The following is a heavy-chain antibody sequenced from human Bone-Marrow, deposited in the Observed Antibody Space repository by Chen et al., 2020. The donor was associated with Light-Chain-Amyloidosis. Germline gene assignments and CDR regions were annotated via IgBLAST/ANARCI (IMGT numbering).Heavy chain of an antibody. J-gene: IGHJ4*02. D-gene: IGHD5-12*01. Sequence: EVQLEQSGPEVKKPGESLKISCKGSGYTFPNYWIGWVRQMPGKGLEWMGVNYPDDSDTRYSPSFEGQVTNSANKSITTAYLQWRGLKASDTAMDYCARRRDGYNFDYWGQGTLVTVSS. CDR1: GYTFPNYW. V-gene: IGHV5-51*01. CDR3: ARRRDGYNFDY. CDR2: NYPDDSDT.